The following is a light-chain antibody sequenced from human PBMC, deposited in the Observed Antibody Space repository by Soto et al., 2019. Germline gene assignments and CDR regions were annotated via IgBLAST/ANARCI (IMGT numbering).Light chain of an antibody. V-gene: IGKV1-5*03. CDR1: QSISSW. Sequence: IQMTQSPSTLSASVGDRVTITCRASQSISSWLAWYQQKPGTAPKLLIYKASTLQSGVPSSFSGSGSGTEFTLAISSLQPDDSETYYCQQYRANWTFGQGKKV. J-gene: IGKJ1*01. CDR2: KAS. CDR3: QQYRANWT.